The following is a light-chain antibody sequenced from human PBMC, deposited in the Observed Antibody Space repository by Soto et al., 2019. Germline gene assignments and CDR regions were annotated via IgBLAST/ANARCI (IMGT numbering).Light chain of an antibody. Sequence: QSALTQPASVSGSPGESITISCTGTSSDVGAYNYVSWYQQHPGKAPKLMIYDVSIRPSGVSNRFSGSKSDNTASLTISGLKAEDESYYYGSSYTSPNSLFCGGTQLTVL. V-gene: IGLV2-14*03. J-gene: IGLJ2*01. CDR1: SSDVGAYNY. CDR3: SSYTSPNSL. CDR2: DVS.